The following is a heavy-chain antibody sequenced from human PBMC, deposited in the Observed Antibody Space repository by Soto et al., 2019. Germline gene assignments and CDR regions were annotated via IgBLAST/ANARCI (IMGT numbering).Heavy chain of an antibody. CDR2: IIPIFGTA. CDR1: GGTFSSYA. J-gene: IGHJ3*02. V-gene: IGHV1-69*13. D-gene: IGHD3-22*01. Sequence: SVKVSCKASGGTFSSYAISWVRQAPGQGLEWMGGIIPIFGTANYAQKFQGRVTITADESTSTAYMELSSLRSEDTAVYYCARVGNYYDSSGYNDAFDIWGQGTMVTVSS. CDR3: ARVGNYYDSSGYNDAFDI.